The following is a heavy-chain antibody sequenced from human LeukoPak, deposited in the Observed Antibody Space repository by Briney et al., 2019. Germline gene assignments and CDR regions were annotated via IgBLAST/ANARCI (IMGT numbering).Heavy chain of an antibody. CDR3: AIAPPCSYGTLDY. CDR2: IIPIFGIA. D-gene: IGHD5-18*01. J-gene: IGHJ4*02. CDR1: GGTFTSYA. Sequence: ASVKVSCKASGGTFTSYAISWVRQAPGQGLEWMGRIIPIFGIANYAQKFQGRVTITTDKSTSTAYMELSSLRSLVTAVYYCAIAPPCSYGTLDYWGQGTLVTVSS. V-gene: IGHV1-69*04.